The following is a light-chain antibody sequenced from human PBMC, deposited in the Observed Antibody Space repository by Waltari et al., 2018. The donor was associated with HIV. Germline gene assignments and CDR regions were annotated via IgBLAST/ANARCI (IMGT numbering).Light chain of an antibody. Sequence: SAVTQPASVSGLPGQSITLSCTGGDSDFGLYTFVSWYRQHPGRVPRLILYDVDSRAPGISDRFSGSRSGPTASLNISRLRAEDEADYYCASFTGDDTLLFGGGTKVTVL. V-gene: IGLV2-14*03. CDR3: ASFTGDDTLL. CDR2: DVD. J-gene: IGLJ3*02. CDR1: DSDFGLYTF.